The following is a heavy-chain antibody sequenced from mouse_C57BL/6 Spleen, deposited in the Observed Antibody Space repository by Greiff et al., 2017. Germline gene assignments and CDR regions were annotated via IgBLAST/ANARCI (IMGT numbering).Heavy chain of an antibody. CDR2: ISSGSSTI. D-gene: IGHD2-9*01. CDR1: GFTFSDYG. CDR3: ARPTMVTFDY. V-gene: IGHV5-17*01. Sequence: VQLKESGGGLVKPGGSLKLSCAASGFTFSDYGMHWVRQAPEKGLEWVAYISSGSSTIYYADTVKGRFTISRDNAKNTLFLQMTSLRSEDTAMYYCARPTMVTFDYWGQGTTLTVSS. J-gene: IGHJ2*01.